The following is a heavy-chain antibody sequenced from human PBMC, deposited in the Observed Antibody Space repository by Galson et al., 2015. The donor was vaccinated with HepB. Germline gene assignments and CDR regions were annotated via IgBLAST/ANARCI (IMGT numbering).Heavy chain of an antibody. D-gene: IGHD6-13*01. CDR3: AREGIAAAGKDGFAI. CDR1: GFTFSSYG. Sequence: SLRLSCAASGFTFSSYGMHWVRQAPGKGLEWVAVIWYDGGNKYYADSVKVRFTISRDNSKNTLYLQMNSLRAEDTAVYYCAREGIAAAGKDGFAIWGQGIMVTVSS. V-gene: IGHV3-33*01. CDR2: IWYDGGNK. J-gene: IGHJ3*02.